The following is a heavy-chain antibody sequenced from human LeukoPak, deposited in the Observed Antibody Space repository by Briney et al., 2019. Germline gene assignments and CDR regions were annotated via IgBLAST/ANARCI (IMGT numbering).Heavy chain of an antibody. D-gene: IGHD4-17*01. V-gene: IGHV3-7*01. CDR1: GFTFSSYW. CDR3: ARSPHGDYVGGYYYYYMDV. CDR2: IKQDGSEK. J-gene: IGHJ6*03. Sequence: PGGSLRLSCAASGFTFSSYWMSWVRQAPGKGLEWVANIKQDGSEKYYVDSVKGRFTISRDNAKNSLYLQMNSLRAEDTAVYYCARSPHGDYVGGYYYYYMDVWGKGTTVTVSS.